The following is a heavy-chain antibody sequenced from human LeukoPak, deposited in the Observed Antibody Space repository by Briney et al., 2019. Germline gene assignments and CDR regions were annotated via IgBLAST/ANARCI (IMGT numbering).Heavy chain of an antibody. V-gene: IGHV3-53*01. CDR1: GLTLSSNY. CDR2: IYSGGST. CDR3: AREEWDSSGAFDY. Sequence: PGGSLRLSCAASGLTLSSNYMSWVRQAPGKGLEWVSVIYSGGSTYYADSVKGGFTISRDNSKNTLYLQMNSLRAEDTAVYYCAREEWDSSGAFDYWGQGTLVTVSS. J-gene: IGHJ4*02. D-gene: IGHD1-26*01.